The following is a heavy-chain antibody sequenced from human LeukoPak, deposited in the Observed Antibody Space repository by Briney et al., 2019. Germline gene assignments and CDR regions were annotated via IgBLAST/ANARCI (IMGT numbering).Heavy chain of an antibody. Sequence: PSETLSLTCSVSGGSISSSSYYWGWIRQPPGKGLEWIGSIYYSGSTHYNPSLKSRVTISVDTSKSQFSLRLSSVTAADTAVYYCARAGTNLGDYDYWGQGTLVTVSS. CDR3: ARAGTNLGDYDY. J-gene: IGHJ4*02. D-gene: IGHD4-17*01. CDR1: GGSISSSSYY. CDR2: IYYSGST. V-gene: IGHV4-39*02.